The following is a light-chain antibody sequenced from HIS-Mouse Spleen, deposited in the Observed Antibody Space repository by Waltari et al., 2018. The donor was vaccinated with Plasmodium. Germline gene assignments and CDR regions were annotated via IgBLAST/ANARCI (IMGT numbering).Light chain of an antibody. J-gene: IGKJ1*01. V-gene: IGKV1-39*01. CDR1: QRISSY. CDR2: AAS. CDR3: QESCSTWT. Sequence: DIQMTQSPPSLSASVGDRVTITCRASQRISSYLNWYQQKPGKAPKLLLYAASSLQSGVPSRVSGTGCGTDFSLTISSLQREEFATCCCQESCSTWTFGQGTKVEIK.